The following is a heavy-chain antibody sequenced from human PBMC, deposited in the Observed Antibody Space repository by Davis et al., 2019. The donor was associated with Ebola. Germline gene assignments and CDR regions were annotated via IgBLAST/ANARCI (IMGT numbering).Heavy chain of an antibody. V-gene: IGHV4-59*01. CDR3: ARAETARTYYGMDV. CDR2: IDYRGTT. Sequence: GSLRLSCKVSGGSLSSYFWSWIRQPPGKGLEWIGYIDYRGTTNYNPSLKSRVNMFLDASKSQVSLKVSSVTAADTAVYYCARAETARTYYGMDVWGLGTTVTVSS. J-gene: IGHJ6*02. CDR1: GGSLSSYF. D-gene: IGHD5-24*01.